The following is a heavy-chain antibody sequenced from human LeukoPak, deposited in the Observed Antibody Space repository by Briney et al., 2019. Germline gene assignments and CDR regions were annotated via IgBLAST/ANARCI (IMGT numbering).Heavy chain of an antibody. Sequence: ASVKVSCKASGYTFTSYYMHWVRQAPGQGLEWMGIINPSGGSTSYAQKFQGRVTMTRDMSTSTVYMELSSLRSEDTAVYYCARDQRVDTAMVGYYYYMDVWGKGTTVTVSS. CDR1: GYTFTSYY. CDR3: ARDQRVDTAMVGYYYYMDV. CDR2: INPSGGST. J-gene: IGHJ6*03. D-gene: IGHD5-18*01. V-gene: IGHV1-46*01.